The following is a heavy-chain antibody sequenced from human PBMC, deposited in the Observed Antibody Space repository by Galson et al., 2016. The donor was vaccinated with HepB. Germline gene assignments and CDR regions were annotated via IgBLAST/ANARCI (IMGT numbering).Heavy chain of an antibody. V-gene: IGHV3-30-3*01. CDR2: VSDDGTHT. CDR3: VRDGSVAREDY. Sequence: SLRLSCAASGFTFSSHAMHWVRQAPGKGLEWVAIVSDDGTHTDYADSVKGRFTLSRDNAKNTLYMQMNSLRAEDTALYYCVRDGSVAREDYWGQGTMVTVSP. CDR1: GFTFSSHA. J-gene: IGHJ3*01. D-gene: IGHD2-15*01.